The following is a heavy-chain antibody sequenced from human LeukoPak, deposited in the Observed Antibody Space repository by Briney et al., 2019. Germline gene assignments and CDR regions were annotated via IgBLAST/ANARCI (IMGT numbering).Heavy chain of an antibody. J-gene: IGHJ5*02. D-gene: IGHD3-22*01. CDR1: GGSISSYY. V-gene: IGHV4-59*08. CDR3: ARVGGYYYDSTRFDP. Sequence: SETLSLTCTVSGGSISSYYWSWIRQPPGKGLEWIGYIYYSGSTNYNPSLKSRVTISVDTSKNQFSLKLSSVTAADTAVYYCARVGGYYYDSTRFDPWGQGTLVTGPS. CDR2: IYYSGST.